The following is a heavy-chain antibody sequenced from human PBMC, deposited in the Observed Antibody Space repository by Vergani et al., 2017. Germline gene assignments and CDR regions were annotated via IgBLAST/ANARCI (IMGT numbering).Heavy chain of an antibody. D-gene: IGHD2-8*01. CDR3: ARGKCVVNCQKYYWLAP. CDR1: GGSMSDFY. CDR2: IYPNGNG. J-gene: IGHJ5*02. Sequence: QVHLQESGPGVVKPSDTLSLTCPVSGGSMSDFYWTWIRQPAGRGLEWIGRIYPNGNGNYDESPMSRLTMSLDTSRSQISLSLSSVTAADSSVYYCARGKCVVNCQKYYWLAPWGRRGLVTISS. V-gene: IGHV4-4*07.